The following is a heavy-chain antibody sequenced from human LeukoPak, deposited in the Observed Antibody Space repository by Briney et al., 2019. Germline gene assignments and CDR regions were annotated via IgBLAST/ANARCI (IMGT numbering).Heavy chain of an antibody. CDR3: AGDVLRYFDWPIYGT. D-gene: IGHD3-9*01. CDR1: GFTFSSYW. CDR2: IKQDGSEK. Sequence: GGSLRLSCAASGFTFSSYWMSWVRQAPGKGLEWVANIKQDGSEKYYVDSVKGRFTISRDNAKNSLYLQMNSLRAEDTAVYHCAGDVLRYFDWPIYGTWGQGTLVTVSS. J-gene: IGHJ5*02. V-gene: IGHV3-7*03.